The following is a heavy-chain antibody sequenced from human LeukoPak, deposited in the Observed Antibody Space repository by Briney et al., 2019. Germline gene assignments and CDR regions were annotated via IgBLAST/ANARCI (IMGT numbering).Heavy chain of an antibody. D-gene: IGHD4-23*01. CDR2: ISSSSSYI. J-gene: IGHJ6*03. CDR3: ARDGDTVLTRGYYYYMDV. V-gene: IGHV3-21*01. CDR1: GFPFSSYS. Sequence: GGSLRLSCAASGFPFSSYSMNWVRQAPGKGLEWVSSISSSSSYIYYADSVKGRFTISRDNAKNSLYLQMNSLRAEDTAVYYCARDGDTVLTRGYYYYMDVWGKGTTVTVSS.